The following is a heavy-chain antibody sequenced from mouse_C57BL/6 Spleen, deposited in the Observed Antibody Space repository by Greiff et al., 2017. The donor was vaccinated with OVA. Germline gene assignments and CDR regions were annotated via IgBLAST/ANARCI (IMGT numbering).Heavy chain of an antibody. CDR1: GYTFTNYW. J-gene: IGHJ4*01. CDR3: ARSNDTAMDY. Sequence: VKLMESGAELVRPGTSVKMSCKASGYTFTNYWIGWAKQRPGHGLEWIGDIYPGGGYTNYNEKFKGKATLTADKSSSTAYMQFSSLTSEDSAIYYCARSNDTAMDYWGQGTSVTVSS. V-gene: IGHV1-63*01. D-gene: IGHD2-3*01. CDR2: IYPGGGYT.